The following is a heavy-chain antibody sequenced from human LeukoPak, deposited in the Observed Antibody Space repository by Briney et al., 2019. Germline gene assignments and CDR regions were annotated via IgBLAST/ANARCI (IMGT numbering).Heavy chain of an antibody. V-gene: IGHV4-59*01. CDR1: GGTISSYY. CDR2: IYYSGST. Sequence: PSETLSLTCTASGGTISSYYWNWIRQPPGKGLEWIGYIYYSGSTNYNPSLKSRVTISVDTSKNQFSLKLSSVTAADTAVYYCARGRGYFGLFDYWGQVTLVTVSS. D-gene: IGHD3-9*01. CDR3: ARGRGYFGLFDY. J-gene: IGHJ4*02.